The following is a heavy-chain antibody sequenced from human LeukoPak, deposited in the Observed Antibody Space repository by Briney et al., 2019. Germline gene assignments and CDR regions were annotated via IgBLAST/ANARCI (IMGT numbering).Heavy chain of an antibody. Sequence: GGSLRLSCAASGFTFSSYAMHWVRQAPGKGLEWVAVISYDGSNKYYADSVKGRFTISRDNSKNTLYLQMNSLRAEDTAVHYCARDLSSAFDYWGQGTLVTVSS. CDR2: ISYDGSNK. CDR1: GFTFSSYA. CDR3: ARDLSSAFDY. J-gene: IGHJ4*02. D-gene: IGHD6-19*01. V-gene: IGHV3-30*01.